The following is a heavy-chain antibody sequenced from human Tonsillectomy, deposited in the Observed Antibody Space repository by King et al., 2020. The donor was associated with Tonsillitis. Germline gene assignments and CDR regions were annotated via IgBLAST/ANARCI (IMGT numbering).Heavy chain of an antibody. D-gene: IGHD6-13*01. CDR3: ARLTGYSSRVGKD. CDR1: GYSFTSYW. CDR2: SYAGDFDT. V-gene: IGHV5-51*01. Sequence: QLVQSGAEVKKPGESLKISCNGSGYSFTSYWIGWGRQMPGKVLEWMGNSYAGDFDTRYIPSVQGQVTISADKSISPAYLQWSSLKASDTAMYYCARLTGYSSRVGKDWGQGTLVTVSS. J-gene: IGHJ4*02.